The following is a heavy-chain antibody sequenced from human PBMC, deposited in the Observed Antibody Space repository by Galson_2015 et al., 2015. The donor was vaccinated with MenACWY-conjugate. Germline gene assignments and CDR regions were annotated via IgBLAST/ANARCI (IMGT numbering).Heavy chain of an antibody. CDR3: ARVAGLLMER. CDR2: ISQDGSVT. CDR1: GFTFSSHW. V-gene: IGHV3-7*03. J-gene: IGHJ4*01. D-gene: IGHD1-26*01. Sequence: SLRLSCAGSGFTFSSHWMNWVRQAPGKGLEWVANISQDGSVTIYADSVKGRFAISRDNTRNSLYLQMNSLRAEDTAMYYCARVAGLLMERWGHGTLITVSS.